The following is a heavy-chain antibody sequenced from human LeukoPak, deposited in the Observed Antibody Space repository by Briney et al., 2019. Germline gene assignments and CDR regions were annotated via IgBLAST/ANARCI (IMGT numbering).Heavy chain of an antibody. D-gene: IGHD1-26*01. Sequence: PSETLSLTCAVYGGSFSGNFWSWVRQPPGKGLEWIGEINHRGNTNYDPSLKSRVTISVDTSKNQFSLKLRSVTAGDTAVYYCARVPESVGINYFDSWGQGTQVTVSS. CDR1: GGSFSGNF. CDR3: ARVPESVGINYFDS. J-gene: IGHJ4*02. CDR2: INHRGNT. V-gene: IGHV4-34*01.